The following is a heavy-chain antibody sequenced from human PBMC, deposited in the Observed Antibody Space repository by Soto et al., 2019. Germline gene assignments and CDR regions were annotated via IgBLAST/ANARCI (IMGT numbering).Heavy chain of an antibody. V-gene: IGHV1-69*13. J-gene: IGHJ6*02. CDR3: ARSTIPIFGVVIVPNPYYYGMDV. D-gene: IGHD3-3*01. Sequence: SVKVSCKASGCTFRSYGISWVLQAPGPGLEWMGWIVPVSGKGNYAQEFQGRVTITADEATSTAYIELSSLRSEDPAVYYCARSTIPIFGVVIVPNPYYYGMDVWGQGTTVTVSS. CDR2: IVPVSGKG. CDR1: GCTFRSYG.